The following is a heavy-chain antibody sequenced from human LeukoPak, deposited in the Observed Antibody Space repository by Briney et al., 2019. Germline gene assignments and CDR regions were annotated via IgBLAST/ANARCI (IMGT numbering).Heavy chain of an antibody. Sequence: GGSLRLSCAASGFTFSSYSMNWVRQAPGKGLEWVSSISSSSSYIYYADSVKGRLTISRDNAKNSLYLQMNSLRAEDTAVYYCARVLRFLEWPSILYYYYYYMDVWGKGTTVTVSS. CDR2: ISSSSSYI. CDR3: ARVLRFLEWPSILYYYYYYMDV. J-gene: IGHJ6*03. V-gene: IGHV3-21*01. CDR1: GFTFSSYS. D-gene: IGHD3-3*01.